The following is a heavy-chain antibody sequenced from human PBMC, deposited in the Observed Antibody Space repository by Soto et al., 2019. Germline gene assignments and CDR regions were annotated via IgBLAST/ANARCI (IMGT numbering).Heavy chain of an antibody. CDR3: ARWAYDYVWLRTPKGYYYGMDV. CDR1: GGSISSYY. Sequence: SETLSLTCTVSGGSISSYYWSWIRQPPGKGLEWIGYIYYSGSTNYNPSLKSRVTISVDTSKNQFSLKLSSVTAADTAVYYCARWAYDYVWLRTPKGYYYGMDVWGQGTTVTVSS. V-gene: IGHV4-59*01. D-gene: IGHD3-16*01. J-gene: IGHJ6*02. CDR2: IYYSGST.